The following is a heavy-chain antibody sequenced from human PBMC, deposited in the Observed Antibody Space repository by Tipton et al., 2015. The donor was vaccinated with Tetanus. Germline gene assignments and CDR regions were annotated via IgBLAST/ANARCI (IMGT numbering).Heavy chain of an antibody. V-gene: IGHV4-59*01. J-gene: IGHJ4*02. Sequence: TLSLTCTVSGGSISSYYWSWIRQPPGKGLEWIGYIYYSGSTNYNPSLKSRVTISVDTSKNQFSLKLSSVTAADTAVYYCARGGITAAGILDYWGQGTLVTVSP. D-gene: IGHD6-13*01. CDR3: ARGGITAAGILDY. CDR1: GGSISSYY. CDR2: IYYSGST.